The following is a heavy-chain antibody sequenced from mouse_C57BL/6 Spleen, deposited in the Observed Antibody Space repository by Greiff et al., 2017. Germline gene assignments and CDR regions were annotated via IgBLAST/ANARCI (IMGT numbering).Heavy chain of an antibody. Sequence: EVQLQQSGPGLVKPSQSLSLTCSVTGYSITSGYYWNWIRQFPGNKLEWMGYISYGGSNNYNPSLKNRISITRDTSKNQFFLKLNSVTTEDTATYYCARGPTVVGTFDYWGQGTTLTVSS. CDR2: ISYGGSN. CDR1: GYSITSGYY. CDR3: ARGPTVVGTFDY. J-gene: IGHJ2*01. D-gene: IGHD1-1*01. V-gene: IGHV3-6*01.